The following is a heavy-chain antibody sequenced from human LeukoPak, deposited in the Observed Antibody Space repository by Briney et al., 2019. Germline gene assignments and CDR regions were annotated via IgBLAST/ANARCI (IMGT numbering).Heavy chain of an antibody. J-gene: IGHJ2*01. CDR1: GGSISSYY. Sequence: PSETLSLTCTVSGGSISSYYWSWIRQPPGKGLEWIGYIYYSGSTNYNPSLKSRVTISVDTSKNQFSLKLSSVTAADTAVYYCARQPYSSGWYAPYWYFDLWGRGTLVTVSS. CDR3: ARQPYSSGWYAPYWYFDL. D-gene: IGHD6-19*01. V-gene: IGHV4-59*08. CDR2: IYYSGST.